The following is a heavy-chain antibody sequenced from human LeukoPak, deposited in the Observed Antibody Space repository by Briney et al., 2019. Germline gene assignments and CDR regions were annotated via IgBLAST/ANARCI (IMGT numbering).Heavy chain of an antibody. CDR2: IIPIFGTA. J-gene: IGHJ6*03. CDR3: ARVNSGSYYYYYYYYMDV. Sequence: SVEVSCKASGGTFSSYAISWVRQAPGQGLEWMGGIIPIFGTANYAQKFQGRVTITADKSTSTAYMELSSLRSEDTAVYYRARVNSGSYYYYYYYYMDVWGKGTTVTISS. D-gene: IGHD3-10*01. CDR1: GGTFSSYA. V-gene: IGHV1-69*06.